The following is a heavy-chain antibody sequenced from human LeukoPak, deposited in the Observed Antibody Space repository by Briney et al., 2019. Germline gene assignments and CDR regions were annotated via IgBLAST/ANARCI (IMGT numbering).Heavy chain of an antibody. CDR1: GYTFTSYD. V-gene: IGHV1-8*03. CDR3: ARSAHYYDSSGLYYYYMDV. Sequence: VASVKVSCKASGYTFTSYDINWVRQATGQGLEWMGWMNPISGNTGYAQKFQGRVTITRITSISTAYMELSSLRSEDTAVYYCARSAHYYDSSGLYYYYMDVWGKGTTVTVSS. D-gene: IGHD3-22*01. CDR2: MNPISGNT. J-gene: IGHJ6*03.